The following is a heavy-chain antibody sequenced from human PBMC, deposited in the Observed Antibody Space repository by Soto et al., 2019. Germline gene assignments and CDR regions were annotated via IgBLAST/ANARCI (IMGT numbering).Heavy chain of an antibody. V-gene: IGHV4-59*01. Sequence: SETLSLTCTVSGGSISSYYWSWIRQPPGKGPEWIGYIYYSGSTNYNPSLKSRVTISVDTSKNQFSLKLSSVTAADTAVYYCARVRIAPYDFWSGYPGNYYYMDVWGKGTTVTVSS. D-gene: IGHD3-3*01. J-gene: IGHJ6*03. CDR3: ARVRIAPYDFWSGYPGNYYYMDV. CDR2: IYYSGST. CDR1: GGSISSYY.